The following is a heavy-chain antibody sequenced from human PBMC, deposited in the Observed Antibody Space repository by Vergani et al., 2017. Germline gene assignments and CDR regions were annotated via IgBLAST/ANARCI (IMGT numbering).Heavy chain of an antibody. CDR2: IHYSENT. D-gene: IGHD6-19*01. CDR1: FDSIRNLY. CDR3: ASDTHSGQRADR. Sequence: QVQLQESGPGLVKSSETLSLTCSVSFDSIRNLYCNWIRQPPGKGLELIGSIHYSENTNYNPSLKTRVTISVDTSKNQFSLTLTSMTAADTAVYYCASDTHSGQRADRWGQGILVTVTS. V-gene: IGHV4-59*11. J-gene: IGHJ5*02.